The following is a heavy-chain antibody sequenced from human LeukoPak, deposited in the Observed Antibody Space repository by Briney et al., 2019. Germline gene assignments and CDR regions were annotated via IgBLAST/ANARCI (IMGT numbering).Heavy chain of an antibody. D-gene: IGHD3-10*01. Sequence: GGSLRLSCAASGFTVSTNYMSWVRQAPGKGREWGSYIRSGGSTLYYADSVKGRSTISRDNSKNTLYLQMHSLRAEDTAVYYCAKDPAGGYYYMDVWGKGTTVTVSS. CDR2: IRSGGSTL. CDR1: GFTVSTNY. J-gene: IGHJ6*03. CDR3: AKDPAGGYYYMDV. V-gene: IGHV3-11*04.